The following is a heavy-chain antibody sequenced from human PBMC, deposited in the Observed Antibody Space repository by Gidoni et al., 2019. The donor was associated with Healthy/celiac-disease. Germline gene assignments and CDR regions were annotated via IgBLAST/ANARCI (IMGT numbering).Heavy chain of an antibody. CDR2: ISAYNGNT. CDR3: ARDSRALDYGDYGIWFDP. J-gene: IGHJ5*02. Sequence: QVQLVQSGPEVKKPGASVQVSCKASGYTFTSYGISRVRQAPGQGLEWMGWISAYNGNTNYAQKLQGRVTMTTDTSTSTAYMGLRSLRSDDTAVYYCARDSRALDYGDYGIWFDPWGQGTLVTVSS. V-gene: IGHV1-18*01. D-gene: IGHD4-17*01. CDR1: GYTFTSYG.